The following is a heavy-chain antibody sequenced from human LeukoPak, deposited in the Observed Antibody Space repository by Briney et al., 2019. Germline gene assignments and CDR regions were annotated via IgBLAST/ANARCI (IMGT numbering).Heavy chain of an antibody. J-gene: IGHJ2*01. V-gene: IGHV3-11*05. Sequence: PGGSLRLSCAASGFTFSNYYMSWIRQAPGKGLEWVSYISSSSSYTNYADSVKGRFTVSRDNAKNSLYLQMNSLIAEDTAGCYCERGGSSTYSGYFDLWGRGTLVTVSS. CDR1: GFTFSNYY. CDR2: ISSSSSYT. CDR3: ERGGSSTYSGYFDL. D-gene: IGHD2-2*01.